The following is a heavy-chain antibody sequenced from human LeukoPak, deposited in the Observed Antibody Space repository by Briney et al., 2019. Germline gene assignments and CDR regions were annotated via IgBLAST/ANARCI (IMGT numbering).Heavy chain of an antibody. CDR1: GFTFSTYW. D-gene: IGHD2-21*01. CDR3: AVRLVDY. J-gene: IGHJ4*02. Sequence: GGSLRLSCAASGFTFSTYWMTWVRQTPGKGLEWVANINQGGREIYYVDSVKGRFTISSDNAKNSLYLQMNSLRADDTAVYYCAVRLVDYWGQGTLVTVPS. V-gene: IGHV3-7*01. CDR2: INQGGREI.